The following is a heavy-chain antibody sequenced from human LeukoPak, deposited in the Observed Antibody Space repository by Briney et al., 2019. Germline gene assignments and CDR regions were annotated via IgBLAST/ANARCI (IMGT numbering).Heavy chain of an antibody. Sequence: GGSLRLSCAASGFTFSSYAMHWVRQAPGKGLEWVAVISYDGSNKYYADSVKGRFTISRDNSKNTLYLQMSSLRPDDTAVYYCVKGERVAAAGDYWGQGTLVTVSS. CDR2: ISYDGSNK. D-gene: IGHD6-13*01. CDR1: GFTFSSYA. V-gene: IGHV3-30*14. J-gene: IGHJ4*02. CDR3: VKGERVAAAGDY.